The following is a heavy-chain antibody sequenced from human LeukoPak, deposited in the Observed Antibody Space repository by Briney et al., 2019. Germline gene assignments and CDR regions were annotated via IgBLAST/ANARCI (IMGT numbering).Heavy chain of an antibody. CDR3: ASGGGSRSFDY. CDR1: GGSFSSGSYY. CDR2: IYYSGST. D-gene: IGHD3-16*01. J-gene: IGHJ4*02. V-gene: IGHV4-61*01. Sequence: WETLSLTCTVSGGSFSSGSYYWGWIRQPPGKGLELIGYIYYSGSTNYNPSLKSRVTISVDTSKNQFSLKLSSVTAADTAVYYWASGGGSRSFDYWGQGTLVTVSS.